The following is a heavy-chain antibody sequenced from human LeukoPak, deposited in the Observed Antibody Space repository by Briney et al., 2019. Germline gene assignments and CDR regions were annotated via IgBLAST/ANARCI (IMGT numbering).Heavy chain of an antibody. Sequence: GGSLRLSCAASGFTFSSYSMNWVRQAPGKGLEWVSYISSSSSTIYYADSVKGRFNISRDNAKNSLYLKMNSLRAEDTAVYYCARDFHSYYYGSGSPLVWFDPWGQGTLVTVSS. D-gene: IGHD3-10*01. CDR3: ARDFHSYYYGSGSPLVWFDP. CDR1: GFTFSSYS. J-gene: IGHJ5*02. CDR2: ISSSSSTI. V-gene: IGHV3-48*04.